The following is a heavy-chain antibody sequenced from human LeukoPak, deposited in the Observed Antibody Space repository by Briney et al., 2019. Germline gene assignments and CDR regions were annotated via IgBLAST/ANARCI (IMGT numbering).Heavy chain of an antibody. D-gene: IGHD1-1*01. CDR1: GLTFSNYW. V-gene: IGHV3-7*01. CDR3: ARDYWRSIDH. Sequence: GGSLRLSCVVSGLTFSNYWMIWVRQAPGEGLESVAIVNEDGSAKYYLDSVKGRFTISRDNARNSLYLEMNSLRAEDTAVYYCARDYWRSIDHWGQGTLVTVSS. J-gene: IGHJ4*02. CDR2: VNEDGSAK.